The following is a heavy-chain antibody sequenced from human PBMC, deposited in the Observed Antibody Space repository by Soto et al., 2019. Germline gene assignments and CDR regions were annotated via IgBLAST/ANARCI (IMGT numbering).Heavy chain of an antibody. D-gene: IGHD5-18*01. CDR3: ARERGYSYGSDYGMDV. CDR2: IYYSGST. CDR1: GGSISSYY. Sequence: SETLSLTCTVSGGSISSYYWSWIRQPPGKGLEWIGYIYYSGSTNYNPSLKSRVTISVDTSKNQFSLKLSSVTAADTAVYYCARERGYSYGSDYGMDVWGQGTTITVSS. J-gene: IGHJ6*02. V-gene: IGHV4-59*01.